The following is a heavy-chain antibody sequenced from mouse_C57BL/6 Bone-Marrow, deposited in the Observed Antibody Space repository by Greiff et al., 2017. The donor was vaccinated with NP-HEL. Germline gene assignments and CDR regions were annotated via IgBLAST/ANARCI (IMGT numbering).Heavy chain of an antibody. D-gene: IGHD2-12*01. CDR1: GYTFTSYW. CDR2: IDPSDSYT. CDR3: ARDYTHWYFDV. J-gene: IGHJ1*03. Sequence: QVQLQQPGAELVKPGASVKLSCKASGYTFTSYWMQWVKQRPGQGLEWIGEIDPSDSYTNYNQKFKGKATLTVDTSSSTAYMQLSSLTSEDAAVYYCARDYTHWYFDVWGTGTTVTVSS. V-gene: IGHV1-50*01.